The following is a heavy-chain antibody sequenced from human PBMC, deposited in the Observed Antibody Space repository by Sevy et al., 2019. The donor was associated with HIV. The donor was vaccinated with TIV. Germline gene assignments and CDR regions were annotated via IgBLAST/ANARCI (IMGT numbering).Heavy chain of an antibody. D-gene: IGHD4-17*01. CDR1: GFTFSSYG. Sequence: GGSLRLSCAASGFTFSSYGMHWVRQGPGKGLEWVAVIWFDGSNTYYADSVKGRFTISRAIAKNTLHLQMNSLRAEDTAVYYGARDLEFDESGDYGPAFMPDYWGQGTLVTVSS. J-gene: IGHJ4*02. CDR3: ARDLEFDESGDYGPAFMPDY. CDR2: IWFDGSNT. V-gene: IGHV3-33*01.